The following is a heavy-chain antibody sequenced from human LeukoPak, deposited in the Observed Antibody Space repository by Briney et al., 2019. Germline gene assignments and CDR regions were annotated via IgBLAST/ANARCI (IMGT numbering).Heavy chain of an antibody. D-gene: IGHD2-21*01. CDR1: GFTFSNHW. CDR2: IDEGGSNA. V-gene: IGHV3-74*03. CDR3: IRDEALWRLDY. Sequence: GGSLRLSCAASGFTFSNHWMHWVRQAPGKGLVWVSRIDEGGSNAMYADSVKSRFSISRDNAKNTVNLQMNSLRPEDTGVYYCIRDEALWRLDYWGQGTLVTVSS. J-gene: IGHJ4*02.